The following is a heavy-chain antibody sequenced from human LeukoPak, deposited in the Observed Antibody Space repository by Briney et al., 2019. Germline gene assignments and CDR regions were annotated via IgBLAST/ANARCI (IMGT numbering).Heavy chain of an antibody. CDR3: AKVNYGSGSWDRNWFDP. CDR1: GFTFSSYG. V-gene: IGHV3-30*18. D-gene: IGHD3-10*01. CDR2: ISYDGSNK. Sequence: GRSLRLSCAASGFTFSSYGMHWVRQAPGKGLEWVAVISYDGSNKYYVDSVKGRFTISRDNSKNTLYLQMNSLRAEDTAVYYCAKVNYGSGSWDRNWFDPWGQGTLVTVSS. J-gene: IGHJ5*02.